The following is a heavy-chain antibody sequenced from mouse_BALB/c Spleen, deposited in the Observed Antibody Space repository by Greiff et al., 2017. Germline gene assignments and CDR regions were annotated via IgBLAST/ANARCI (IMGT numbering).Heavy chain of an antibody. CDR2: ISYSGST. CDR1: GYSITSDYA. Sequence: EVQLVESGPGLVKPSQSLSLTCTVTGYSITSDYAWTWIRQFPGTKLEWMGYISYSGSTSYNPSLNSRISITRDTSKNQFFLQLNSVTTEDTATYYCAREGIDYAMDYWGQGTSVTVSS. J-gene: IGHJ4*01. V-gene: IGHV3-2*02. CDR3: AREGIDYAMDY.